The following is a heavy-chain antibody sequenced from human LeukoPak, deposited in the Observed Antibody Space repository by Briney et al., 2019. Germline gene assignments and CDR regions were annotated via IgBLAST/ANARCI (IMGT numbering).Heavy chain of an antibody. CDR1: GFTFSSYA. V-gene: IGHV3-23*01. D-gene: IGHD3-10*01. CDR3: AKSYYYNSGSWGIFDY. CDR2: ISGSGGST. Sequence: SGGSLRLSCAASGFTFSSYAMSWVRQAPGKGLEWVSGISGSGGSTYYADSVKGRYTISRDNSKNTLYLQMNSLRAADAAVYYCAKSYYYNSGSWGIFDYWGQGTLVTVSS. J-gene: IGHJ4*02.